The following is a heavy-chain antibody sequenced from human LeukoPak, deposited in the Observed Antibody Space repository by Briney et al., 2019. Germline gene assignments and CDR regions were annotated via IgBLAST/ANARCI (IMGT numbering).Heavy chain of an antibody. Sequence: ASVKVSCKASGYTFTSYGISWVRQAPGQGLEWMGWISANNGNTHYAQKFQGRVTITADKSTSTAYMELSSLRSEDTAVYYCARESYYYDSSGFRFDAFDIWGQGTMVTVSS. CDR1: GYTFTSYG. D-gene: IGHD3-22*01. CDR2: ISANNGNT. J-gene: IGHJ3*02. CDR3: ARESYYYDSSGFRFDAFDI. V-gene: IGHV1-18*01.